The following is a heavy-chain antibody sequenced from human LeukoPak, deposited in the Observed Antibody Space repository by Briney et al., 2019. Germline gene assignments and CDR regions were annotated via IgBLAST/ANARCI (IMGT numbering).Heavy chain of an antibody. J-gene: IGHJ4*02. CDR2: ISTSGRAT. CDR3: AGVPKGARSVDY. D-gene: IGHD3-16*01. CDR1: GFTFSDYY. V-gene: IGHV3-11*01. Sequence: GGSLRLSCAASGFTFSDYYMSWIRQAPGKGLEWLSYISTSGRATYHADSVKGRFTISRDNAKNSLYLQMSSLRAEDTAVYYCAGVPKGARSVDYWGQGTLVTVSS.